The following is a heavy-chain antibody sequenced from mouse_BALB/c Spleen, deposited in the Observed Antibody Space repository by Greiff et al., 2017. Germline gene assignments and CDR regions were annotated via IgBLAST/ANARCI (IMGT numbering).Heavy chain of an antibody. V-gene: IGHV1S56*01. CDR2: IYPGNVNT. CDR1: GYTFTSYY. J-gene: IGHJ3*01. CDR3: ARDTTVPFAY. Sequence: VQLQQSGPELVKPGASVRISCKASGYTFTSYYIHWVKQRPGQGLEWIGWIYPGNVNTKYNEKFKGKATLTADKSSSTAYMQLSSLTSEDSAVYFCARDTTVPFAYWGQGTLVTVSA. D-gene: IGHD1-1*01.